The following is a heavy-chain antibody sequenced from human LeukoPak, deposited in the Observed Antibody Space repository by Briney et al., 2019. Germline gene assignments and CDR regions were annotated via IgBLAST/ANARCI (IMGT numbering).Heavy chain of an antibody. CDR2: IYYSGST. J-gene: IGHJ6*02. CDR1: GGSISSSSYY. CDR3: ARADESLVYGMDV. V-gene: IGHV4-39*07. Sequence: PSETLSLTCTVSGGSISSSSYYWGWIRQPPGKGLEWIGSIYYSGSTHYSPSLTSRVAISVDTSRNQFSLKLKSVTAADTAMYYCARADESLVYGMDVWGQGTTVIVSS.